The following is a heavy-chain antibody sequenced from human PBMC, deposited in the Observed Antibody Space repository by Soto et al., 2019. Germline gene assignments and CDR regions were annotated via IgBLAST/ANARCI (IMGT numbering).Heavy chain of an antibody. CDR3: AREVNGLPGSGPVDP. Sequence: PGGALRLSCSASGVVFSSYGMHWVRQAPGKGLEWVSVISFDGSNKYYADSVKGRFTSSRDNSKNMLYLQMNSLRAEDTAVYYCAREVNGLPGSGPVDPWGQGTLVTVSS. CDR1: GVVFSSYG. D-gene: IGHD2-8*01. V-gene: IGHV3-30*03. J-gene: IGHJ5*02. CDR2: ISFDGSNK.